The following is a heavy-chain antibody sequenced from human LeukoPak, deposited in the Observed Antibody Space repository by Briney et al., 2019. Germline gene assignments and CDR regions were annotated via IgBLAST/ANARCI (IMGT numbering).Heavy chain of an antibody. Sequence: GASVKVSCKASGYTFTSYAMNWVRQATGQGLEWIGWINPNSGDTNYAQKFQDRVTMTRDTSISTAYIELNFLRSDDTAVFYCARGDYYGSPKVVAAWGQGTLVTVSS. V-gene: IGHV1-2*02. CDR3: ARGDYYGSPKVVAA. J-gene: IGHJ5*02. CDR1: GYTFTSYA. CDR2: INPNSGDT. D-gene: IGHD3-10*01.